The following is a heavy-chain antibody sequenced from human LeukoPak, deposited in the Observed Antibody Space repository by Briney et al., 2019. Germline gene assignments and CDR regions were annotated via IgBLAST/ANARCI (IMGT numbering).Heavy chain of an antibody. CDR2: ITSTSAYI. CDR3: ARGGPGYVPASAALGYYMDV. D-gene: IGHD2-15*01. CDR1: GFTFNIYS. Sequence: GGSLRLSCAASGFTFNIYSMSWVRQAPGKGLEWVSSITSTSAYIYYADSVRGRFTISRDNAKNSLYLQMNSLRAEDTAVYYCARGGPGYVPASAALGYYMDVWGKGTTVTVSS. J-gene: IGHJ6*03. V-gene: IGHV3-21*01.